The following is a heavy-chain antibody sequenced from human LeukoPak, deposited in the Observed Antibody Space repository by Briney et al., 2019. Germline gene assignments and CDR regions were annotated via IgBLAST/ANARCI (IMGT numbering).Heavy chain of an antibody. Sequence: GGSLRLSCAASGFSFSTYEMNWVRQVPGNGLEWVSYIETSGNTIHYADSVKGRFTMSRDNAKKSLYLQMNSLRAEDTAVYYCARNGFWSGNYHYYGMDVWGQGTTVTVSS. D-gene: IGHD3-3*01. J-gene: IGHJ6*02. V-gene: IGHV3-48*03. CDR3: ARNGFWSGNYHYYGMDV. CDR1: GFSFSTYE. CDR2: IETSGNTI.